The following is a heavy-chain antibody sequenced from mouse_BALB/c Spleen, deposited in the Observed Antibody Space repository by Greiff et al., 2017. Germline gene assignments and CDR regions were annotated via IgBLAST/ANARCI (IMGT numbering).Heavy chain of an antibody. V-gene: IGHV1-9*01. J-gene: IGHJ1*01. CDR2: ILPGSGST. CDR3: ARKGWHRYDGYFDV. D-gene: IGHD2-14*01. Sequence: VQLQQSGAELMKPGASVKISCKATGYTFSSYWIEWVKQRPGHGLEWIGEILPGSGSTNYNEKFKGKATFTADTSSNTAYMQLSSLTSEDSAVYYCARKGWHRYDGYFDVWGAGTTVTVSS. CDR1: GYTFSSYW.